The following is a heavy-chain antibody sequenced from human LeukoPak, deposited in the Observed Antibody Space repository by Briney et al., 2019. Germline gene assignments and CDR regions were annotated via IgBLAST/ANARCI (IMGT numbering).Heavy chain of an antibody. CDR1: GFTVSTNY. D-gene: IGHD3-10*01. CDR2: IYSGGTT. CDR3: AKGVYYGSGALDY. Sequence: GGSLRLSCAASGFTVSTNYLSWVRQAPGRGLEWVSVIYSGGTTYYADSVKGRFTISRDNSKNMLYLRMNSLRVEDTAVYYCAKGVYYGSGALDYWGQGTLVTVSS. V-gene: IGHV3-66*01. J-gene: IGHJ4*02.